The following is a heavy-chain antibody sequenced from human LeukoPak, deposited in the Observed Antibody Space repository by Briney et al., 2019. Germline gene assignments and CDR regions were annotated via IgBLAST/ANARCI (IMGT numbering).Heavy chain of an antibody. V-gene: IGHV3-21*01. D-gene: IGHD3-16*02. CDR3: ARDYPGSPSSDAFDI. J-gene: IGHJ3*02. CDR2: ISSSSSYI. CDR1: VFTFSSYS. Sequence: GGSLRLSCAASVFTFSSYSMNWVRQAPGKGLEWVSSISSSSSYIYYADSVKGGFTISRDNAKNSLYLQMNSLRAEDTAVYYCARDYPGSPSSDAFDIWGQGTMVTVSS.